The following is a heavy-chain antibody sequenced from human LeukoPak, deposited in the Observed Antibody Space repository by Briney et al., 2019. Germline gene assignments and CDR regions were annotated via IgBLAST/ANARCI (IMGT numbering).Heavy chain of an antibody. CDR2: IKQDGSDK. CDR3: ARHGGGGFVVVPAAMVFDP. Sequence: SGGSLRLSCAASGFTFNNYWMSWVRQAPGKGLQWVAIIKQDGSDKYYVDSVKGRFTISRDSAKNSLFLQMNSLRAEDTAVYYCARHGGGGFVVVPAAMVFDPWGQGTLVTVSS. D-gene: IGHD2-2*01. CDR1: GFTFNNYW. V-gene: IGHV3-7*01. J-gene: IGHJ5*02.